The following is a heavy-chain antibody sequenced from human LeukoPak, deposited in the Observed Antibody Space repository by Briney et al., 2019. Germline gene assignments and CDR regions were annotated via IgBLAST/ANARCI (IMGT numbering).Heavy chain of an antibody. Sequence: GGSLRLSCAASGFTFSSYAMSWVRQAPGKGLEWVSAISGSGGSTYYADSAKGRFTISSDNSKNTLYLQRNSLRAEHTAVYYCAKDYDYVWESYRYNYFDYWGQGTLVTVSS. D-gene: IGHD3-16*02. CDR3: AKDYDYVWESYRYNYFDY. CDR1: GFTFSSYA. J-gene: IGHJ4*02. V-gene: IGHV3-23*01. CDR2: ISGSGGST.